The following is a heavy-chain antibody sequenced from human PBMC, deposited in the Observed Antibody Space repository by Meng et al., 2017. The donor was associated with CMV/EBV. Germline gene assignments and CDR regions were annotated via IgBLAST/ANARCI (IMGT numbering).Heavy chain of an antibody. CDR1: GYRLREHY. CDR3: VRDHNWGPDY. D-gene: IGHD1-1*01. J-gene: IGHJ4*02. CDR2: IYPNSGGT. Sequence: QVQLVRCGAEVKSSVASVMVSCKIFGYRLREHYMNWVRQAPGQGLEWVGWIYPNSGGTHYAQKFQDRVTMTRDTSISTVYMELSRLTSDDTAVYYCVRDHNWGPDYWGQGTLVTVSS. V-gene: IGHV1-2*02.